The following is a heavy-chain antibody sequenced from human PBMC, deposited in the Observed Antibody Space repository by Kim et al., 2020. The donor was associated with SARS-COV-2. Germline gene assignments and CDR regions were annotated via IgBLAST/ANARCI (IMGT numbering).Heavy chain of an antibody. D-gene: IGHD3-10*01. CDR1: GLTFNNYW. CDR2: INNDGSST. CDR3: ASGKRRMGVQGVPIPFDY. Sequence: GGSLRLSCAASGLTFNNYWMYWVRQAPGKGLVWVSRINNDGSSTSYADSVKGRFTISRDNAKNTLYLQMNSLRVEDTAMYYCASGKRRMGVQGVPIPFDYWGQGTLVTVSS. J-gene: IGHJ4*02. V-gene: IGHV3-74*01.